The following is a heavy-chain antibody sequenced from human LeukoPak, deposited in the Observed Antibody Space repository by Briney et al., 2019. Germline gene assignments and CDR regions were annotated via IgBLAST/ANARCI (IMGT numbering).Heavy chain of an antibody. J-gene: IGHJ5*02. V-gene: IGHV1-18*01. Sequence: GASVKVSCKASGYRYISYGICWVRQAPGQGLEWMGWISAYNGNTNYAQKLQSRVIMTTDTSTRTAYMELRSLRSDDTAVYYCARGYYDSSGYINWFDPWGQGTLVTVSS. CDR3: ARGYYDSSGYINWFDP. D-gene: IGHD3-22*01. CDR2: ISAYNGNT. CDR1: GYRYISYG.